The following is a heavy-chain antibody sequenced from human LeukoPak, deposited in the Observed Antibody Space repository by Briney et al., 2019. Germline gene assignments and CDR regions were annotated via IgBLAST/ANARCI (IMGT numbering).Heavy chain of an antibody. CDR1: GFTFSSYG. J-gene: IGHJ4*02. Sequence: GRSLRLFCAASGFTFSSYGMHWVRQAPGKGLEWVAVIWYDGSNKYYADSVKGRFTISRDNSKNTLYLQMNSLRAEDTAVYYCARGGDPIVGATQPFDYWGQGTLVTVSS. CDR2: IWYDGSNK. CDR3: ARGGDPIVGATQPFDY. V-gene: IGHV3-33*01. D-gene: IGHD1-26*01.